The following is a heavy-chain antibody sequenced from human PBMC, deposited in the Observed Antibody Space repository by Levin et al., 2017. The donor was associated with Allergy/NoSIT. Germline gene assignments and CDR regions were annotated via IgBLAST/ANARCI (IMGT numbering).Heavy chain of an antibody. J-gene: IGHJ3*02. D-gene: IGHD3-3*01. CDR1: GFIFRNYA. V-gene: IGHV3-23*01. CDR2: ISGRGAST. Sequence: PGGSLRLSCAASGFIFRNYAMSWVRQAPGKGLEWVSNISGRGASTFYADSVKGRFTISRDNSKNTLYLQMNRLRADDTAVYYCVKGNYDFWSGWGGFDIWGQGTMVTVSS. CDR3: VKGNYDFWSGWGGFDI.